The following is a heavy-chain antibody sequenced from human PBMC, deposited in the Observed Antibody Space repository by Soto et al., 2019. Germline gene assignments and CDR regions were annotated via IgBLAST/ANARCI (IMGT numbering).Heavy chain of an antibody. D-gene: IGHD2-2*01. CDR2: IKQDGSEK. V-gene: IGHV3-7*01. CDR1: GFTFSSYW. J-gene: IGHJ6*02. CDR3: AREGLQVVPAAMRAGNYYYYYGMDV. Sequence: PVGSLRLSCAASGFTFSSYWMSWVRQAPGKGLEWVANIKQDGSEKYYVDSVKGRFTISRDNAKNSLYLQMNSLRAEDTAVYYCAREGLQVVPAAMRAGNYYYYYGMDVWGQGTTVTVSS.